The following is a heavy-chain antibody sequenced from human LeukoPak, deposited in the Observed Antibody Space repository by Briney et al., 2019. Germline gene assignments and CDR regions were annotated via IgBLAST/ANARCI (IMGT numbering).Heavy chain of an antibody. D-gene: IGHD6-13*01. V-gene: IGHV3-30*03. J-gene: IGHJ4*02. CDR3: VRGAYSSSWLNFDY. CDR2: ISYDGSNK. CDR1: GFTFSSYG. Sequence: GGSLRLSCAASGFTFSSYGMHWVRQAPGKGLEWVAVISYDGSNKYYADSVKGRFTISRDNSKNTLYLQMNSLRAEDTAVYYCVRGAYSSSWLNFDYWGQGTLVTVSS.